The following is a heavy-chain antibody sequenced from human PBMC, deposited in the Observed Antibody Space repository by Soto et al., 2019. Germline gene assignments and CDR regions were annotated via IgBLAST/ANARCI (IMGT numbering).Heavy chain of an antibody. CDR1: GGSFSGYY. Sequence: SETLSLTCAVYGGSFSGYYWSWIRQPPGKGLEWIGEINHSGSTNYNPSLKSRVTISVDTSKNQFSLKLSSVTAADTAVYYCARARGRNWNYPSYYYYGMDVWGQGTTVTVSS. D-gene: IGHD1-7*01. V-gene: IGHV4-34*01. CDR2: INHSGST. J-gene: IGHJ6*02. CDR3: ARARGRNWNYPSYYYYGMDV.